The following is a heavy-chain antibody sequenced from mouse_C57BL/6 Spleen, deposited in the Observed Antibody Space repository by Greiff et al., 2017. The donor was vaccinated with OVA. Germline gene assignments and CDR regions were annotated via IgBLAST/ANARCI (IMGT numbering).Heavy chain of an antibody. CDR1: GFTFSSYA. J-gene: IGHJ4*01. D-gene: IGHD2-2*01. V-gene: IGHV5-9-1*02. Sequence: EVQGVESGEGLVKPGGSLKLSCAASGFTFSSYAMSWVRQTPEKRLEWVAYISSGGDYIYYADTVKGRFTISRDNARNTLYLQMSSLKSEDTAVYYCTREGVWLRRDGRDYAMDYWGQGTSVTVSS. CDR2: ISSGGDYI. CDR3: TREGVWLRRDGRDYAMDY.